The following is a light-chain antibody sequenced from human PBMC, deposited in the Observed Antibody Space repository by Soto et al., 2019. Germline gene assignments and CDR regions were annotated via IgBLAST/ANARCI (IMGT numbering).Light chain of an antibody. V-gene: IGLV2-14*01. CDR2: DVS. CDR1: SSDVGGYRY. Sequence: QSALTQPASVSGSPGQSITISCTGTSSDVGGYRYVSWYQQHPGKAPKLMIYDVSNRPSGVYNRFSGSKSGNTASLTISGLQAEDEADYYCSSYTSSSTLGVFGTGTKVTVL. CDR3: SSYTSSSTLGV. J-gene: IGLJ1*01.